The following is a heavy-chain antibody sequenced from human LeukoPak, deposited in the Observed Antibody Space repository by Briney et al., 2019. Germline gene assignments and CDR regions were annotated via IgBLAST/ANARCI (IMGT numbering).Heavy chain of an antibody. CDR1: GGSFSGYY. D-gene: IGHD3-3*01. Sequence: SETLSLTCAVYGGSFSGYYWSWIRQPPGKGLEWIGEINHSGSTNYNPSLKSRVTISVDTSMNQFSLKLSSVTAADTAVYYCARGPNQLLRPFDYWGQGTLVTVSS. V-gene: IGHV4-34*01. J-gene: IGHJ4*02. CDR3: ARGPNQLLRPFDY. CDR2: INHSGST.